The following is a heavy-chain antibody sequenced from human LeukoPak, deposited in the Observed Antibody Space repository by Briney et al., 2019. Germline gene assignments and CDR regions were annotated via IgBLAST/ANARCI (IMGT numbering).Heavy chain of an antibody. D-gene: IGHD3-10*01. V-gene: IGHV4-39*07. CDR1: GGSISSSSYY. Sequence: SETLSLTCTVSGGSISSSSYYWGWIRQPPGKGLEWIGSIYYSGSTYYNPSLKSRVTISVDTSKNQFSLTLSSVTAADAAVYYCARYHSRSHEGWIDPWGQGALVTVSS. J-gene: IGHJ5*02. CDR3: ARYHSRSHEGWIDP. CDR2: IYYSGST.